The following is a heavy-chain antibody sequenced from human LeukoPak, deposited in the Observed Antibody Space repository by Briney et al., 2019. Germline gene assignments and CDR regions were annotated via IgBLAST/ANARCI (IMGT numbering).Heavy chain of an antibody. CDR1: GYTFTSYD. V-gene: IGHV1-8*01. CDR2: MNPNSGNT. J-gene: IGHJ4*02. Sequence: ASVKVSCTASGYTFTSYDINWVRQATGQGLEWMGWMNPNSGNTGYAQKFQGRVTMTRNTSIRTAYMELSSLRSEDTAVYYCARGAGPTTSPNYYDSSGYYLWYFDYWGQGTLVTVSS. D-gene: IGHD3-22*01. CDR3: ARGAGPTTSPNYYDSSGYYLWYFDY.